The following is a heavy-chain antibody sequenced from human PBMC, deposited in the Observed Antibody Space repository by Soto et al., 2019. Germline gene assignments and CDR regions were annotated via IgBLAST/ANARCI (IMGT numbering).Heavy chain of an antibody. CDR1: GVSGSSYD. CDR3: ARDRGGGYCSSTSCKKMAFDI. J-gene: IGHJ3*02. Sequence: PLVTPSLSRTVSGVSGSSYDGSWIRQTPGKGLEXIGYIYYSGSTNYNPSLKSRVTISVDKSKNQFSLKLSSVTAADTAVYYCARDRGGGYCSSTSCKKMAFDIWGQGTMVTVSS. CDR2: IYYSGST. V-gene: IGHV4-59*02. D-gene: IGHD2-2*03.